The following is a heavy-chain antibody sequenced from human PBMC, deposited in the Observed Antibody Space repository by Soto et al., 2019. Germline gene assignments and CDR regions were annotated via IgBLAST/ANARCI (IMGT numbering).Heavy chain of an antibody. J-gene: IGHJ6*02. CDR2: INYDGST. Sequence: QLQLQESGPGLVKPSETLSLTCTVSGGSISRSSYFWGWIRQPPGKGLEWIGSINYDGSTNYNPSLKSRLIISADTSKNQFSLKRRSVAAADTAVYYCGRQGTSGGYYRYYYYGMDVWGQGTTVTVSS. D-gene: IGHD1-1*01. CDR1: GGSISRSSYF. CDR3: GRQGTSGGYYRYYYYGMDV. V-gene: IGHV4-39*01.